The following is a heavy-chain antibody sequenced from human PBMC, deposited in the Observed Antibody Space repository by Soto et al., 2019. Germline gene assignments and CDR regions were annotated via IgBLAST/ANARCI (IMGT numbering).Heavy chain of an antibody. CDR3: AREGFLEWLHRGSPDAFDI. CDR2: ISSSGSTI. CDR1: GFTFSDYY. V-gene: IGHV3-11*01. D-gene: IGHD3-3*01. Sequence: QVQLVESGGGLVKPGGSLRLSCAASGFTFSDYYMSWIRQAPGKGLEWVSYISSSGSTIYYADSVKGRFTISRDNAKNALYLQRNRLRAEDTAVYYCAREGFLEWLHRGSPDAFDIWGQGTMVTVSS. J-gene: IGHJ3*02.